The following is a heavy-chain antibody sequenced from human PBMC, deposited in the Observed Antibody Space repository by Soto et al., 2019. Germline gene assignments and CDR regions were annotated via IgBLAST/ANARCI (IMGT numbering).Heavy chain of an antibody. CDR2: IFHDGTA. J-gene: IGHJ4*02. D-gene: IGHD3-10*01. Sequence: SEILSLTCAVSGVSISSGNWWTWVRQSPQRGLEYIGEIFHDGTANYYPSFERRVAISVDTSKNQFSLKLTSVTAADTAIYFCARLVYDTRLNYMYFDFWGQGTLVTVSS. CDR1: GVSISSGNW. V-gene: IGHV4-4*02. CDR3: ARLVYDTRLNYMYFDF.